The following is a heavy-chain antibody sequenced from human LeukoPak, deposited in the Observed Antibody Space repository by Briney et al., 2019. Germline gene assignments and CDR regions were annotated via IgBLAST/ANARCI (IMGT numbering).Heavy chain of an antibody. Sequence: PGGSLRLSCAASGFTVSSNYMSWVRQAPGKGLEWVSVIYSGGSTYYADSVKGRFTISRDNSKNTLYLQMNSLRSDDTAVYYCARFVWELPLDYWGQGTLVTVSS. CDR2: IYSGGST. J-gene: IGHJ4*02. V-gene: IGHV3-53*05. CDR3: ARFVWELPLDY. D-gene: IGHD1-26*01. CDR1: GFTVSSNY.